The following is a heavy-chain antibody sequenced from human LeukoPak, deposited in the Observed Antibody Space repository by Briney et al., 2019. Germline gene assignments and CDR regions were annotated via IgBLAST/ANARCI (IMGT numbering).Heavy chain of an antibody. CDR2: ISYDGSNK. CDR1: GFTFSSYG. D-gene: IGHD6-13*01. Sequence: GRSLRLSCAASGFTFSSYGMHWVRQAPGKGLEWVAVISYDGSNKYYADSVKGRFTISRDNSKNTPYLQMNSLRAEDTAVYYCAKDVSIAAAADYWGQGTLVTVSS. CDR3: AKDVSIAAAADY. J-gene: IGHJ4*02. V-gene: IGHV3-30*18.